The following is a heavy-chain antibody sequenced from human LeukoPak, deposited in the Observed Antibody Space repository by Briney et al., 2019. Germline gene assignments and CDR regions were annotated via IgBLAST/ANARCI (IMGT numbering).Heavy chain of an antibody. CDR2: VSYDGSNK. D-gene: IGHD5-18*01. Sequence: GGSLRPSCAASQFTFNNYLIHWVRQAPGKGLEWVATVSYDGSNKYYADSVKGRFTISRDNSKNTLDLQMNSLRAEDTAVYYCARSYRYGFDYWGQGTLVTVSS. J-gene: IGHJ4*02. CDR1: QFTFNNYL. V-gene: IGHV3-30*04. CDR3: ARSYRYGFDY.